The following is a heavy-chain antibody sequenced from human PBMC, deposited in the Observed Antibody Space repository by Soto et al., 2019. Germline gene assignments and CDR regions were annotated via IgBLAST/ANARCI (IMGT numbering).Heavy chain of an antibody. CDR2: ISPKSTYR. CDR1: GFPVSDYY. CDR3: AKEMNTLYYYYGMDV. J-gene: IGHJ6*02. V-gene: IGHV3-11*06. Sequence: PGESLGLSCATSGFPVSDYYMSWIRQAPGKGLEWLSHISPKSTYRNYSDSVTGRFTTSRDNSKNTLYLQMNSLRAEDTAVYYCAKEMNTLYYYYGMDVWGQGTTVTVSS.